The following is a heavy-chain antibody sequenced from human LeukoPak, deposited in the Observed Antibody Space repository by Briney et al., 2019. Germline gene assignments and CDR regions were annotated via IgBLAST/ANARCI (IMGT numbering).Heavy chain of an antibody. J-gene: IGHJ5*02. Sequence: ASVKVSCKASGYTFTSYDINWVRQATGQGLEWMGWMNPNSGNTGYAQKFQGRVTMTRNTSISTAYMELSSLRSEDTAVYYCARDTGIQLWLQNCFDPWGQGTLVTVSS. V-gene: IGHV1-8*02. CDR3: ARDTGIQLWLQNCFDP. CDR1: GYTFTSYD. CDR2: MNPNSGNT. D-gene: IGHD5-18*01.